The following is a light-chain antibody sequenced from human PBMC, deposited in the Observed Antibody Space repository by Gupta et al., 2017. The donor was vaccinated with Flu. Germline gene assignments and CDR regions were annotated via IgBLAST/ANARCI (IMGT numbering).Light chain of an antibody. Sequence: SYDLTQPPSVSVSPGQTASITCSGDPVGDKYVYWYQQKPGQSPVLVIYQDTARPSGIPERISGSNSGNTATLTIRGTQAMDEGDYYCQTWDSRTAVFGGGTRLTVV. CDR3: QTWDSRTAV. CDR2: QDT. CDR1: PVGDKY. J-gene: IGLJ3*02. V-gene: IGLV3-1*01.